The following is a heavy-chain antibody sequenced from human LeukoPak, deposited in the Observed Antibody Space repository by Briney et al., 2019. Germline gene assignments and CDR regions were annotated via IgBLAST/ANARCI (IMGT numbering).Heavy chain of an antibody. J-gene: IGHJ4*02. D-gene: IGHD6-19*01. CDR2: IYYSGST. CDR1: GGSISSYY. CDR3: ARRGAVAGFSDY. Sequence: SETLSLTCTVSGGSISSYYWSWIRQPPGKGLEWIGYIYYSGSTNYSPSLKSRVTISVDTSKNQFSLKLSSVTAADTAVYYCARRGAVAGFSDYWGQGTLVTVSS. V-gene: IGHV4-59*08.